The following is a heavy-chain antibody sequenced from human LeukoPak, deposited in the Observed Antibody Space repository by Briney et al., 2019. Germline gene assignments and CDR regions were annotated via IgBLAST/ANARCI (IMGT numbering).Heavy chain of an antibody. V-gene: IGHV1-18*01. CDR1: GYTFTCYG. D-gene: IGHD3-16*01. Sequence: GASVKVSCKASGYTFTCYGISWVRQAPGQGLEWMGWISAYNGNTNYAQKLQGRVTMTTDTSTRTAYMELSSLRSEDTAVYYCARDNDSRDPPHFDYWGQGTLVTVSS. CDR3: ARDNDSRDPPHFDY. CDR2: ISAYNGNT. J-gene: IGHJ4*02.